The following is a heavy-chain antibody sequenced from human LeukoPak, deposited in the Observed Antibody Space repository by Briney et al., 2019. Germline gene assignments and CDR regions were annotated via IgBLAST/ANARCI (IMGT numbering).Heavy chain of an antibody. D-gene: IGHD6-13*01. CDR2: IRYDGSNK. J-gene: IGHJ4*02. CDR3: ARGTSSSSWYGVFDY. V-gene: IGHV3-30*02. Sequence: GGSLRLSCAASGFTFSSYGMHWVRQAPGKGLEWVAFIRYDGSNKYYADSVKGRFTISRDNSKNTLYLQMNSLRAEDTAVYYCARGTSSSSWYGVFDYWGQGTLVTVSS. CDR1: GFTFSSYG.